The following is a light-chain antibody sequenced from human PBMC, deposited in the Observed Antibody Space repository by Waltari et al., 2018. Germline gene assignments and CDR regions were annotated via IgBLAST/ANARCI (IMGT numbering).Light chain of an antibody. CDR1: QSISTY. CDR2: AAS. V-gene: IGKV1-39*01. Sequence: DIQMTQPPSSLSASVGARVTITCRASQSISTYLSWYQQKPGKAPKFLIYAASSLQSGVPSRFGGSGSGTDFTLTISSLQPEDFAIYYCQQTYRTPWTFGQGTKVEIK. CDR3: QQTYRTPWT. J-gene: IGKJ1*01.